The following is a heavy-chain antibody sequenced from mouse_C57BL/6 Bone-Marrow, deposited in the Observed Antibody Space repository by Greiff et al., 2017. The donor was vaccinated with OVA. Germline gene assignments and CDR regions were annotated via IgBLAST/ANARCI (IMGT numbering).Heavy chain of an antibody. V-gene: IGHV1-81*01. CDR3: SRGYSNDWLGLAY. D-gene: IGHD2-12*01. CDR1: GYTFTSYG. Sequence: VQLVESGAELARPGASVKLSCKASGYTFTSYGISWVKQRTGQGLEWIGEIYPRSGNTYYNEKFKGKATLTADKSSSTAYMELRSLTSEDSAVYFCSRGYSNDWLGLAYWGQGTLVTVSA. CDR2: IYPRSGNT. J-gene: IGHJ3*01.